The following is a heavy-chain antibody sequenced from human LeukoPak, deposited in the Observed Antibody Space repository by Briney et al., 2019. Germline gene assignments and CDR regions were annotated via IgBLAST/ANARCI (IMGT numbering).Heavy chain of an antibody. V-gene: IGHV1-18*01. CDR2: ISAYNGNT. Sequence: GASVKVSCKASGYTFTSYGISWVRQAPGQGLEWMGWISAYNGNTNYAQKLQGRVTMTTDKSTSTAYMELRSLRSDDTAVYYCARVADYYDSSGYSSYFDYWGQGTLVTVSS. CDR1: GYTFTSYG. CDR3: ARVADYYDSSGYSSYFDY. D-gene: IGHD3-22*01. J-gene: IGHJ4*02.